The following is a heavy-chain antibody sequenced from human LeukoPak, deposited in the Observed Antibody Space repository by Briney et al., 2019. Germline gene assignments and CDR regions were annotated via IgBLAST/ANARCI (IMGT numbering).Heavy chain of an antibody. J-gene: IGHJ4*02. Sequence: GGSLRLSCAASGFTFSSYAMHWVRQAPGKGLEWVAVISYDGSNKYYADSVKGRFTISRDNSKNTLYLQVNSLRAEDTAVYYCATVAAYDTAGLFDYWGQGTLVTVSS. D-gene: IGHD3-22*01. CDR2: ISYDGSNK. CDR3: ATVAAYDTAGLFDY. V-gene: IGHV3-30*04. CDR1: GFTFSSYA.